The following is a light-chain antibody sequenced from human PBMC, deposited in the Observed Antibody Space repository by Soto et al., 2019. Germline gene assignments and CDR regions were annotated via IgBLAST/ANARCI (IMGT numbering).Light chain of an antibody. J-gene: IGKJ3*01. CDR2: ATS. Sequence: DIQMTQSPSSLSASVGDRVTITCRASQNINNYLNWYQQRPGKAPKLLIYATSFLQSGVPSRFSGSGSGTDFTLTISSLQPEDFATYYCQQTYRIPFTFGPGTKVDVK. CDR1: QNINNY. CDR3: QQTYRIPFT. V-gene: IGKV1-39*01.